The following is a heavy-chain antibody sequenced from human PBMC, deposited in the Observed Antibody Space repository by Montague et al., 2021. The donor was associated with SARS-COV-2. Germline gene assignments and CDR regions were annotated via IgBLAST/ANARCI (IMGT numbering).Heavy chain of an antibody. Sequence: SETRSLTCAVHGGSFSTYSWNWIRQPPGKGLKWIGEIHHGGSTNXNPSLKSRVTISADTSKNQFSLKLTSVAAADTAVYYCARLGDGVVPSPILGVGPYYSYYYMDVWGKGTTVTVSS. CDR2: IHHGGST. CDR1: GGSFSTYS. V-gene: IGHV4-34*01. D-gene: IGHD3-10*01. J-gene: IGHJ6*03. CDR3: ARLGDGVVPSPILGVGPYYSYYYMDV.